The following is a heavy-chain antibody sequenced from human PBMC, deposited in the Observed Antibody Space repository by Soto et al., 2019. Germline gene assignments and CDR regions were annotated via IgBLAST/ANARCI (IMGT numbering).Heavy chain of an antibody. D-gene: IGHD3-3*01. CDR2: ITSGSSSM. V-gene: IGHV3-48*01. CDR3: TRDREWIYAFDI. J-gene: IGHJ3*02. Sequence: EVQLVESGGGLVQPGGSLRLSCAASGFTFSTYDMNWVRQAPGMGLEWLSYITSGSSSMYYADSVKGRFTISRDNAKNSLNLEMNSLRAEDTAVYYCTRDREWIYAFDIWGQGTMVTVSS. CDR1: GFTFSTYD.